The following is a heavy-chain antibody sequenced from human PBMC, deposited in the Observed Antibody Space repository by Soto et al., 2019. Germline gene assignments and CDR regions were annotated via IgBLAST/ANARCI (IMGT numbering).Heavy chain of an antibody. CDR3: ARGGRRSPGMDV. V-gene: IGHV4-59*12. CDR2: IYYSAST. CDR1: GGSISSYY. Sequence: PSETLSLTCTVSGGSISSYYWSWIRQPPGKGLEWIGYIYYSASTNYSPSLKSRVTISVDTSKNQFSLNLSSVTAADTAVYYCARGGRRSPGMDVWGQGTMVTVSS. J-gene: IGHJ6*02.